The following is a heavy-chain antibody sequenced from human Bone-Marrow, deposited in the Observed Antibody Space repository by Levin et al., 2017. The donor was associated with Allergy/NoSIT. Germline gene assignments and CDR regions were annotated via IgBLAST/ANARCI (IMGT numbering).Heavy chain of an antibody. D-gene: IGHD4-17*01. CDR2: IRSKAYGGTT. Sequence: PGESLKISCTASGFTFGDYAMSWVRQAPGKGLEWVGFIRSKAYGGTTEYAASVKGRFTISRDDSKSIAYLQMNSLKTEDTAVYYCTRVCGDYLLLPAYWGQGTLVTVSS. J-gene: IGHJ4*02. CDR3: TRVCGDYLLLPAY. CDR1: GFTFGDYA. V-gene: IGHV3-49*04.